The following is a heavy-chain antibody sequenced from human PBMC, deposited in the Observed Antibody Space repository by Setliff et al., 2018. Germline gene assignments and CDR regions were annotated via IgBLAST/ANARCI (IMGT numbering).Heavy chain of an antibody. Sequence: SETLSLTCTVSGGSISSSSYYWGWIRQPPGKGLEWIGSIYYSGSTYYNPSLKSRVTISVDTSKNQFSLRLSSVTAADTAVYYCARDKRQYNFWSGYYGSWGNYFDYWGQGTLVTVS. CDR2: IYYSGST. CDR1: GGSISSSSYY. J-gene: IGHJ4*02. CDR3: ARDKRQYNFWSGYYGSWGNYFDY. V-gene: IGHV4-39*07. D-gene: IGHD3-3*01.